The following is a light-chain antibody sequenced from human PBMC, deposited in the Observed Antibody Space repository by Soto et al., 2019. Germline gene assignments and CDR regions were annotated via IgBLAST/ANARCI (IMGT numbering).Light chain of an antibody. V-gene: IGKV3-11*01. CDR1: QSVSSY. CDR3: QRRSNWPST. J-gene: IGKJ4*01. CDR2: DAS. Sequence: EIVLTQSPATLSLSPGERATLSCRASQSVSSYLAWYQQKTGQAPRLLIYDASNRATGIPARFSGSGSGTDFTLTITSLEPEDFPVYYCQRRSNWPSTFGGGTKVDIK.